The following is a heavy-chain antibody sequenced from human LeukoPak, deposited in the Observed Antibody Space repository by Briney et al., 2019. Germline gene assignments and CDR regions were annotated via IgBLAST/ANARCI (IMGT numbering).Heavy chain of an antibody. CDR3: AKAVWGGYSSGWYFDY. CDR2: ISGSGGST. D-gene: IGHD6-19*01. J-gene: IGHJ4*02. Sequence: GGSLRLSCAASGFTFSSDAMSWVRQAPGKRLERVSAISGSGGSTYYADSVKGRFTISRDNSKNTLYLQMNSLRAEDTAVYYCAKAVWGGYSSGWYFDYWGQGTLVTVSS. V-gene: IGHV3-23*01. CDR1: GFTFSSDA.